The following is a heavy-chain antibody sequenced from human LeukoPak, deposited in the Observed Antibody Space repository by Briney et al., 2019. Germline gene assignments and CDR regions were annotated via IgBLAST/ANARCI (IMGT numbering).Heavy chain of an antibody. CDR2: INSGGRGT. V-gene: IGHV3-74*01. CDR1: GFAFSSNW. D-gene: IGHD7-27*01. Sequence: GGSLRLSCAASGFAFSSNWMHWVRQTPGKGLVWVSRINSGGRGTSYAASVEGRFTISRDNVKNTLYLQMDSLRAEDTAVYYCATSLGPLTEYWGQGTLVTVSS. CDR3: ATSLGPLTEY. J-gene: IGHJ4*02.